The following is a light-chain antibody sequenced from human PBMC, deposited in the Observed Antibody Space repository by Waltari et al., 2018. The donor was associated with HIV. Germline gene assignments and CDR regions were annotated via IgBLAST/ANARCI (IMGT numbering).Light chain of an antibody. CDR3: SSYTTTNTII. CDR2: DVF. Sequence: QSALTQPASVSGSPGQSITISCTGTSSDIGAYEYVSWYRQHPDKAPQLLIYDVFYRPSGVSQRFSGSKSGNTASLTISGLQAEDEAVYSCSSYTTTNTIIVGGGTKLTVL. CDR1: SSDIGAYEY. J-gene: IGLJ2*01. V-gene: IGLV2-14*03.